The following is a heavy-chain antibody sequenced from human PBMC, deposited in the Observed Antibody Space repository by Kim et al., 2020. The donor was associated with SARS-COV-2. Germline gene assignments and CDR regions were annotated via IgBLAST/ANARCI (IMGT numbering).Heavy chain of an antibody. Sequence: ASVKVSCKASGYTFTSYAMHWVRQAPGQRLEWMGWINAGNGNTKYSQKFQGRVTITRDTSASTAYMELSSLRSEDTAVYYCARGVCTSSGGSCYSILGYWGQGTLVTVSS. V-gene: IGHV1-3*01. J-gene: IGHJ4*02. D-gene: IGHD2-15*01. CDR3: ARGVCTSSGGSCYSILGY. CDR2: INAGNGNT. CDR1: GYTFTSYA.